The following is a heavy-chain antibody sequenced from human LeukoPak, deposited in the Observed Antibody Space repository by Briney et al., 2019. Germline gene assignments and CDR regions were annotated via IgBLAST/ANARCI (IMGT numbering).Heavy chain of an antibody. Sequence: PGGALRLSCAASGFTFSGFAMSWVRRTPGKGLEWVSGISGSGDNILYADSVKVLFTISRDNSKNTLYLEMNSLRAEHTAINYSPKLKGQPVPNYYMDVWGQGTTVTVSS. CDR2: ISGSGDNI. D-gene: IGHD3-22*01. J-gene: IGHJ6*01. CDR1: GFTFSGFA. V-gene: IGHV3-23*01. CDR3: PKLKGQPVPNYYMDV.